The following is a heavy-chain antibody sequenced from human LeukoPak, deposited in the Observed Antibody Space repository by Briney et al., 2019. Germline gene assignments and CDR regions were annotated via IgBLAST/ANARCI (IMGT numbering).Heavy chain of an antibody. D-gene: IGHD6-19*01. CDR2: ISYDGSNK. V-gene: IGHV3-30*18. CDR1: GFTFSSYG. Sequence: PGRSLRLSCAASGFTFSSYGMHWVRQAPGKGLEWVAVISYDGSNKYYADSVKGRFTISRDNSKNTLYLQMNSLRAEDTAVYYCAKAGYSSGWYRTGYYFDYWGQGTLVTVSS. J-gene: IGHJ4*02. CDR3: AKAGYSSGWYRTGYYFDY.